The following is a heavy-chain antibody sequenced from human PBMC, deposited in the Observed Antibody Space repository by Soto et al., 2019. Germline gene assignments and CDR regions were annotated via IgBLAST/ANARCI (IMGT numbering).Heavy chain of an antibody. CDR2: IIPFFGTT. Sequence: QVHLVQSGAEMKKPGSSVKVSCTASGGTFSSYPINWVRQAPGQGLEWMGGIIPFFGTTHSAQKFQGRLTITADESTRTTYMELSSLRSEDTAVYYCASRPVMEVAQYGNWFDPWGQGTLVTVSS. CDR1: GGTFSSYP. V-gene: IGHV1-69*01. D-gene: IGHD2-15*01. CDR3: ASRPVMEVAQYGNWFDP. J-gene: IGHJ5*02.